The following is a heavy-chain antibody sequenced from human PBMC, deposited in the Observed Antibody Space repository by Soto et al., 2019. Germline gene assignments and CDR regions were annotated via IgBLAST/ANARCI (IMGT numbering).Heavy chain of an antibody. D-gene: IGHD3-22*01. CDR2: ISSTGLYT. V-gene: IGHV3-23*01. CDR3: TKSWLFEKNWFDP. J-gene: IGHJ5*02. Sequence: GGSLRLSCAASGLTFSKYAMNWVRQAPGKGLEWVSDISSTGLYTYLADSVKGRFTISRDNSKNTLYLQMNSLRVDDTAVYFCTKSWLFEKNWFDPWGQGTLVTVSS. CDR1: GLTFSKYA.